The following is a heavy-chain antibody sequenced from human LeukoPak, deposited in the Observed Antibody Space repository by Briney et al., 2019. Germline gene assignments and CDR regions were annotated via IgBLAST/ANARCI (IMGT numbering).Heavy chain of an antibody. Sequence: PSETLSLTCAVYGGSFSGYYWSWIRQPPGKGLEWIGEINHSGSTNYNPSLKSRVTISVGTSKNQFSLKLSSVTAADTAVYYCARGGWAVAGTIYFQHWGQGTLVTVSS. V-gene: IGHV4-34*01. CDR3: ARGGWAVAGTIYFQH. CDR1: GGSFSGYY. D-gene: IGHD6-19*01. CDR2: INHSGST. J-gene: IGHJ1*01.